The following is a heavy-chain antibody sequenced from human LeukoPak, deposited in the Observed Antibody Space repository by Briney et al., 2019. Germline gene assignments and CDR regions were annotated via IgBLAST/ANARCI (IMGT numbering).Heavy chain of an antibody. Sequence: ASVKVSCKASGYTFTSYGLSWVRQAPGQGLEWMGWISASSGATNYAQKFQGRVTMTTETSTSTAYMELRSLRSDDTAVYYCARVVVGATHNYFDPWGQGTLVTVSS. J-gene: IGHJ5*02. D-gene: IGHD2-15*01. CDR3: ARVVVGATHNYFDP. V-gene: IGHV1-18*01. CDR1: GYTFTSYG. CDR2: ISASSGAT.